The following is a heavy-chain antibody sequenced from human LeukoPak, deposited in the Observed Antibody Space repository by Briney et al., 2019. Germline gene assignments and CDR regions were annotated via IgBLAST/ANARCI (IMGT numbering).Heavy chain of an antibody. V-gene: IGHV3-74*01. CDR2: INSDGSST. D-gene: IGHD1-26*01. J-gene: IGHJ3*02. Sequence: PGGSLRLSCAASGFTFSSYSMNWVRQAPGKGLVWVSRINSDGSSTSYADSVKGRFTISRDNAKNTLYLQMNSLRAEDTAVYYCARWQGDDAFDIWGQGTMVTVSS. CDR1: GFTFSSYS. CDR3: ARWQGDDAFDI.